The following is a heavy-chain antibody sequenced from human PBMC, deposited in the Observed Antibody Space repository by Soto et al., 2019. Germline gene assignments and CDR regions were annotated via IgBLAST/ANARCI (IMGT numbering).Heavy chain of an antibody. CDR1: GFTFSSYG. CDR2: ISYDGSNK. V-gene: IGHV3-30*03. D-gene: IGHD6-13*01. Sequence: PGGSLRLSCAASGFTFSSYGMHWVRQAPGKGLEWVAVISYDGSNKYYADSVKGRFTISRDNSKNTLYLQMNSLRAEDTAVYYCASRGTSWYYFDYWGQGTLVTVSS. CDR3: ASRGTSWYYFDY. J-gene: IGHJ4*02.